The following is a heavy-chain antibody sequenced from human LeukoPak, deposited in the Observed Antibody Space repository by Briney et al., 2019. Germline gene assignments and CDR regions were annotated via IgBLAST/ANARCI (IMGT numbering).Heavy chain of an antibody. D-gene: IGHD6-19*01. CDR1: GYTFSNNG. V-gene: IGHV1-18*01. CDR2: VSPSDGET. CDR3: AREAVATYFDY. J-gene: IGHJ4*02. Sequence: ASVKVSCKASGYTFSNNGISWVRQAPGQGLEWMGWVSPSDGETNYAQKVQGRVTMTRDTSISTAYMELSRLRSDDTAVYYCAREAVATYFDYWGQGTLVTVSS.